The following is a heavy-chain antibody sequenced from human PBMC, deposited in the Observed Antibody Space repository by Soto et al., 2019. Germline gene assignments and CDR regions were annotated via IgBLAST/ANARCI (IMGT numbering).Heavy chain of an antibody. D-gene: IGHD3-3*01. CDR2: ISGSGLST. J-gene: IGHJ4*02. CDR3: TRNSDYDFSSGFLY. Sequence: GGALRLSCAASGFSFSDYAMSWVRQAPGKGLEWVSSISGSGLSTYYADSVKGRFTISRDNSKNTLYLQMDRLRAEDTAVYYCTRNSDYDFSSGFLYWGQGTLVTVSS. V-gene: IGHV3-23*01. CDR1: GFSFSDYA.